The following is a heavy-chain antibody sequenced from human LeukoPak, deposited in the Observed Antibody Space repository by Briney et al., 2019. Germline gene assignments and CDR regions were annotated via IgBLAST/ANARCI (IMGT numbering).Heavy chain of an antibody. CDR2: INQSGST. Sequence: PSETLSLTCAVYGGSFSGYYWSWIRQPPGKGLEWIGEINQSGSTNYNPSLKSRVTISVDTSKNQFSLKLSSVTAADTAVYYCARGRVVVVAATWVYYYYGMDVWGQGTTVTVSS. D-gene: IGHD2-15*01. V-gene: IGHV4-34*01. J-gene: IGHJ6*02. CDR1: GGSFSGYY. CDR3: ARGRVVVVAATWVYYYYGMDV.